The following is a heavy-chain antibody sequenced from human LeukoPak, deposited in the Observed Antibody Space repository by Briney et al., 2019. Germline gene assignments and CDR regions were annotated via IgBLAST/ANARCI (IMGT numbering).Heavy chain of an antibody. V-gene: IGHV1-2*02. CDR3: ARGTTVTTIYYFDY. CDR2: INPNSGGT. D-gene: IGHD4-17*01. CDR1: GYTFTGYY. Sequence: ASVKVSCKASGYTFTGYYMHWVRQAPGQGLEWMGWINPNSGGTNYAQKFQGRVTMTRDTSISTAYMELSRLRSDDTAVYYCARGTTVTTIYYFDYWGQGTLVTVSS. J-gene: IGHJ4*02.